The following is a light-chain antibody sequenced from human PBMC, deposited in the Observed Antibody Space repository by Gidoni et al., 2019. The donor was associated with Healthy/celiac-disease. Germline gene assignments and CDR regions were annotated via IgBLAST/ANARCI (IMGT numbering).Light chain of an antibody. J-gene: IGKJ5*01. CDR1: QSVSSN. CDR3: QQYNNGPPIT. V-gene: IGKV3-15*01. CDR2: GAS. Sequence: ELVMTQSPATLSVSPGERATLSCRASQSVSSNLAWYQQKPGKAPRLLIYGASTRATGIPARFSGSGSGTEFTLTISSLQSEDFAVYYCQQYNNGPPITFGQGTRLEIK.